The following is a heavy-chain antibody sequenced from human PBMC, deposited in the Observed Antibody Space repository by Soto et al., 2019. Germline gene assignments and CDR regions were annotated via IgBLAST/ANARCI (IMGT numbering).Heavy chain of an antibody. J-gene: IGHJ6*02. D-gene: IGHD2-15*01. Sequence: QVQLVQSGAEVKKPGSSVKVSCKASGGTFSSYTISRVRQAPGQGLEWMGRIIPILGIANYAQKSLGRVTIPADKSTSTAYMELSSLRSEDTAVYYCASLMSSGYYYGMDVWGQGTTVTVSS. CDR3: ASLMSSGYYYGMDV. V-gene: IGHV1-69*02. CDR1: GGTFSSYT. CDR2: IIPILGIA.